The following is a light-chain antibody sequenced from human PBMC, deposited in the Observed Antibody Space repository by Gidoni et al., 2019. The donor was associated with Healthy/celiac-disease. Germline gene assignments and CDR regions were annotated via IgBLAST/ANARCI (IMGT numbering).Light chain of an antibody. CDR1: QSVSSSY. CDR2: GAS. Sequence: VLTPAPGTLSLSPGERATLSCRASQSVSSSYLAWYQQKPGQAPRLLIYGASSRATGIPDRFSGSGSGTDFTLTISSLEPEDFAVYYCQQYGSSPWTFGQGTKVEIK. CDR3: QQYGSSPWT. V-gene: IGKV3-20*01. J-gene: IGKJ1*01.